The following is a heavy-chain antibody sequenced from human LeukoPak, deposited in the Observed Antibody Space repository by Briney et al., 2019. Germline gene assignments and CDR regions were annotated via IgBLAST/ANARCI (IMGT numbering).Heavy chain of an antibody. CDR3: ASPNSGWPNDAFDI. D-gene: IGHD6-19*01. Sequence: ASQTLSLTCTVSGGSISSGGYYWSWIRQHPGKGLEWIGYIYYSGSAYYNPSLKSRVTISVDTSKNQFSLKLSSVTAADTAVYYCASPNSGWPNDAFDIWGQGTMVTVSS. CDR2: IYYSGSA. CDR1: GGSISSGGYY. J-gene: IGHJ3*02. V-gene: IGHV4-31*03.